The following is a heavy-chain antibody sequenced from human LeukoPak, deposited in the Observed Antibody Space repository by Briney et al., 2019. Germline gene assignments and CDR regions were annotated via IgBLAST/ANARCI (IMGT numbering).Heavy chain of an antibody. D-gene: IGHD6-13*01. Sequence: SETLSLTCAVYGGSFSCYYWSWIRQPPGKGLEWIAYIYYSGGTNYNPSLKSRVTISVDTSKNQFSLKLSSLTAADTAVYYCARVSIPGYSTSWFDYWGQGTLVTVSS. CDR3: ARVSIPGYSTSWFDY. CDR1: GGSFSCYY. J-gene: IGHJ4*02. CDR2: IYYSGGT. V-gene: IGHV4-59*01.